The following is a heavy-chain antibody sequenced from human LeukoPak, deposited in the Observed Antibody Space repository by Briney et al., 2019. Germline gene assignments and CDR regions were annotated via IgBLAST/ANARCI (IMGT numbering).Heavy chain of an antibody. CDR3: AKDPPPPGAAGSFDY. CDR2: ISGSGGST. J-gene: IGHJ4*02. CDR1: GFTFSSYA. Sequence: GGSLRLSCAASGFTFSSYAMSWVRQAPGKGLEWVSAISGSGGSTYYADSVKGRSTISRDNPKNTLYLQMNSLRAEDTAVYYCAKDPPPPGAAGSFDYWGQGTLVTVSS. V-gene: IGHV3-23*01. D-gene: IGHD6-13*01.